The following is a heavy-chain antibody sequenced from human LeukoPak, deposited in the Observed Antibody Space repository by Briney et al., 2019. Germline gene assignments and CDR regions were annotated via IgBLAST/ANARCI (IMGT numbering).Heavy chain of an antibody. CDR3: ARDRSNHNPRGLRRVGYFDY. V-gene: IGHV6-1*01. Sequence: NXLRQSXSRGLEWLGRTYYXXKWYNDYAVSVKSRITINPDTSKNQFSLQLNSVTPEDTAVYYCARDRSNHNPRGLRRVGYFDYWGQGTLVTVSS. D-gene: IGHD1-14*01. CDR2: TYYXXKWYN. J-gene: IGHJ4*02.